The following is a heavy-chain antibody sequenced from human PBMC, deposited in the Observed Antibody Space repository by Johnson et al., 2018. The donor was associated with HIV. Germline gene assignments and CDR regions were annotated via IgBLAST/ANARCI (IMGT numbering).Heavy chain of an antibody. Sequence: VQLVESGGGLVQPGGSLRLSCAGSGFTFSSNWMSWVRQAPGKGLEWVANIKQDGSEKYYVESVKGRFTISRDNSKNTLYLQMNSLRAEDTAVYYCAKGPQGIATPDAFDIWGQGTMVTVSS. J-gene: IGHJ3*02. CDR3: AKGPQGIATPDAFDI. CDR1: GFTFSSNW. CDR2: IKQDGSEK. V-gene: IGHV3-7*01. D-gene: IGHD2-21*01.